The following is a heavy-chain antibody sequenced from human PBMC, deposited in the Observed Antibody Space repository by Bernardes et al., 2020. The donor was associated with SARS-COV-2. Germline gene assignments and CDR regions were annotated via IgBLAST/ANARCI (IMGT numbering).Heavy chain of an antibody. D-gene: IGHD5-12*01. CDR1: GFSLSTSGMC. V-gene: IGHV2-70*01. CDR3: ARIPVEMATIDYYYYGMDV. J-gene: IGHJ6*02. Sequence: LVKPTQTLTLPCTFSGFSLSTSGMCVSWIRQPPGKALEWLALIDWDDDKYYSTSLKTRLTISKDTSKNQVVLTMTNMDPVDTATYYCARIPVEMATIDYYYYGMDVWGQGTTVTVSS. CDR2: IDWDDDK.